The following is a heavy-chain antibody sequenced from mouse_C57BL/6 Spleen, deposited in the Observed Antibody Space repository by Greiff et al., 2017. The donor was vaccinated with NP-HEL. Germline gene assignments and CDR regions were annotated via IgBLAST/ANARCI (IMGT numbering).Heavy chain of an antibody. V-gene: IGHV1-82*01. Sequence: QVQLQQSGPELVKPGASVKISCKASGYAFSSSWMNWVKQRPGKGLEWIGRIYPGDGDTNYNGKFKGKATLTADKSSSTAYMQLSSLTSEDSAVYFCARLNYGNFDYGGQGTTLTVSS. J-gene: IGHJ2*01. CDR2: IYPGDGDT. D-gene: IGHD1-1*01. CDR1: GYAFSSSW. CDR3: ARLNYGNFDY.